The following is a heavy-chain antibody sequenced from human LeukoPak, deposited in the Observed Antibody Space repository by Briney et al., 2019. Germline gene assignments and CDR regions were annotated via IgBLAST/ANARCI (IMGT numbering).Heavy chain of an antibody. Sequence: SETLSLTCTLSGGSISRYYWSWIRQPPGKGLEWIGYIYYSGSTNYNPSLKSRVTISVDTSKNQFSLKLSSVTAADTAVYYCARVIVGATTPLDPYYYYGMDVWGQGTTVTVSS. V-gene: IGHV4-59*01. D-gene: IGHD1-26*01. CDR3: ARVIVGATTPLDPYYYYGMDV. CDR2: IYYSGST. CDR1: GGSISRYY. J-gene: IGHJ6*02.